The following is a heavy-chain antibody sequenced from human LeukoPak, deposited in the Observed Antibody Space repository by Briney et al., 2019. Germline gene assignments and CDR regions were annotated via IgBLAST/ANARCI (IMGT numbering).Heavy chain of an antibody. CDR3: AKDRNRGYDFIDY. CDR2: IYSDNT. CDR1: GFTVSSSS. J-gene: IGHJ4*02. Sequence: GGSLRLSCTVSGFTVSSSSMSWVRQAPGKGLEWVSFIYSDNTHYSDSVKGRFTISRDNSKNTLYLQMNSLRAEDTAVYYCAKDRNRGYDFIDYWGQGALVTVT. D-gene: IGHD5-12*01. V-gene: IGHV3-53*01.